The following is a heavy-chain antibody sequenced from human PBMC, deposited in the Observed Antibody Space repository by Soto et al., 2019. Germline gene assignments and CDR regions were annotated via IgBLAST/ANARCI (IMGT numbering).Heavy chain of an antibody. CDR3: ARDATLRH. CDR1: GDSMDSFY. Sequence: PSETLSLTCTVSGDSMDSFYWNWIRQPPGKGLEWIGNIYYTGSTIYNPSLKSRVSISIDTSKNQLSLQLSSVTAADTAIYYCARDATLRHWGHGTLVTVSS. CDR2: IYYTGST. J-gene: IGHJ4*01. D-gene: IGHD2-15*01. V-gene: IGHV4-59*01.